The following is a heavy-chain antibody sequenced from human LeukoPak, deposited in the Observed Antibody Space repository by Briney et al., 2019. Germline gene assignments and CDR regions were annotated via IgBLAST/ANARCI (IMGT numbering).Heavy chain of an antibody. CDR2: IYYSGST. J-gene: IGHJ3*02. D-gene: IGHD6-19*01. CDR3: ARRDSSGWHDAFDI. CDR1: GGSISSSSYY. Sequence: SETLSLTCTVSGGSISSSSYYWGWIRQPPGKGLEWIGSIYYSGSTYYNPSLKSRVTISVDTSKNQFSLKLSSVTAADTAVYYCARRDSSGWHDAFDIWGQGTMVTVSS. V-gene: IGHV4-39*01.